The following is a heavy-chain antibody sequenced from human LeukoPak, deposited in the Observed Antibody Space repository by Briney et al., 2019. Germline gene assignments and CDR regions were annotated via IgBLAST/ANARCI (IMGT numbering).Heavy chain of an antibody. CDR3: ARYSGTYRDY. V-gene: IGHV3-21*01. D-gene: IGHD1-26*01. Sequence: PGGSLRLSCAASGFPFSSFAMSWVRQAPGKGLEWVSSIGSSSSYVFYADSVKGRFTISRDNAKNSLYLQMNSLRVEDTAVYYCARYSGTYRDYWGQGTLVTVSS. J-gene: IGHJ4*02. CDR2: IGSSSSYV. CDR1: GFPFSSFA.